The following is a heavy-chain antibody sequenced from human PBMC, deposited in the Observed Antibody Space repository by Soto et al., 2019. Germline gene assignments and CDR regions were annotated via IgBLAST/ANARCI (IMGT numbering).Heavy chain of an antibody. Sequence: GASVKVSCKASGDTFSSYAISWVRQAPGQGLEWMGGIIPIFGTANYAQKFQGRVTITADESTSTAYMELSSLRSEDTAVYYCASASTFTIHGGSVSCHRMDVLGQGATVT. J-gene: IGHJ6*01. CDR2: IIPIFGTA. V-gene: IGHV1-69*13. CDR1: GDTFSSYA. D-gene: IGHD2-15*01. CDR3: ASASTFTIHGGSVSCHRMDV.